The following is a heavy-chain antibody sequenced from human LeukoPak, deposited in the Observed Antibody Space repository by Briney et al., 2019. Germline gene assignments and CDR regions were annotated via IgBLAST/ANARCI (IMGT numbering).Heavy chain of an antibody. J-gene: IGHJ3*02. CDR3: ARAHPEVDAFDI. Sequence: ASVKVSCKASGYTFTSYDINWVRQATGQGLEWMGWMNPNSGNTGYAQKFQGRVTITRNTSISTAYMELSSLRSEDTAVYYCARAHPEVDAFDIWGQGTVVTVSS. V-gene: IGHV1-8*03. CDR2: MNPNSGNT. D-gene: IGHD1-14*01. CDR1: GYTFTSYD.